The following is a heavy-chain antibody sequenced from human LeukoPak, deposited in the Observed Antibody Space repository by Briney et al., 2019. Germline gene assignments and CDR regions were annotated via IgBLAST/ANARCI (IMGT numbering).Heavy chain of an antibody. CDR1: GFTFSSYA. J-gene: IGHJ5*02. CDR2: ISGSGGST. V-gene: IGHV3-23*01. D-gene: IGHD3-10*01. Sequence: PGGSLRLSCAASGFTFSSYAMSWVRQAPGKGLEWVSAISGSGGSTYYADSVKGRFTISRDNSKNTLYLQMNSLRAEDTAVYYCASAQSDMVRGVMAGFDPWGQGTLVTVSS. CDR3: ASAQSDMVRGVMAGFDP.